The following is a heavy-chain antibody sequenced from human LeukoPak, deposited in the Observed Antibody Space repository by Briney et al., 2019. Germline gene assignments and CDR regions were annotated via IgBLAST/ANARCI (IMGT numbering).Heavy chain of an antibody. J-gene: IGHJ4*02. CDR3: ARDPSSVTLYFFDY. CDR2: IDANNGDT. D-gene: IGHD4-11*01. CDR1: GYTFSGNY. V-gene: IGHV1-2*02. Sequence: ASLKISCKASGYTFSGNYIHWLRQAPGQGLEWVGWIDANNGDTKSAKKFQGRVTMSRDTSISTAYMALSSLSPDDAAVYYCARDPSSVTLYFFDYWGQGTLVTVSS.